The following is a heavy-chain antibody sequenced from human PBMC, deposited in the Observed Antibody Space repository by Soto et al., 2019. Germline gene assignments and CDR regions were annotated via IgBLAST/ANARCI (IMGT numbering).Heavy chain of an antibody. Sequence: PSETLSLTCFLYCGSFIGYYWSWIRQPPGKGLEWIGEINHSGSTNYNPSLKSRVTLSVDTSKNQFSLKLSSVTAADTAVYYCARSHRLNSDFWSGSPRYYYYYGMDVWGQGTTVTASS. CDR1: CGSFIGYY. CDR2: INHSGST. CDR3: ARSHRLNSDFWSGSPRYYYYYGMDV. J-gene: IGHJ6*02. D-gene: IGHD3-3*01. V-gene: IGHV4-34*01.